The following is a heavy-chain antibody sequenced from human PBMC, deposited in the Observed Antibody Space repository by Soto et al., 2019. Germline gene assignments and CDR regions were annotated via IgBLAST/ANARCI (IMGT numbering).Heavy chain of an antibody. D-gene: IGHD2-15*01. CDR2: INWNGDST. V-gene: IGHV3-20*04. CDR1: GFTFDDYG. J-gene: IGHJ4*02. CDR3: ARGEGFGSGASFYLVLLF. Sequence: EVQLVESGGGVVRPGGSLRLSCAASGFTFDDYGMSWVRQAPGKGLEWVCGINWNGDSTGYADSVKGRFTISRDNAKNSRYLRRNSLGALDTALYYWARGEGFGSGASFYLVLLFWGEGSLFTVSS.